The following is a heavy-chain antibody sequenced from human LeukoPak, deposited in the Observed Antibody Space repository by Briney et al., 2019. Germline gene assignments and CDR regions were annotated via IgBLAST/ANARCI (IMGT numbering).Heavy chain of an antibody. CDR3: ARLYYGSGSYVFDI. CDR1: GSSFTSYW. CDR2: IYPGDSDT. Sequence: GESLKTCCKGSGSSFTSYWICWVRQMPGKGLELMGIIYPGDSDTRYSPSCQGQVTISADKYISTAYLQWSSLKASDTAMYYCARLYYGSGSYVFDIWGQGTMVTVSS. D-gene: IGHD3-10*01. V-gene: IGHV5-51*01. J-gene: IGHJ3*02.